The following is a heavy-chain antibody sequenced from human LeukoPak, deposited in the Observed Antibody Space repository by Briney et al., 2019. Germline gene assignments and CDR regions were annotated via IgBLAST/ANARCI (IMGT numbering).Heavy chain of an antibody. Sequence: GESLKISCRGSGYSLTTNWIGWVRQMPGKGLEWVGIIYPADSDARYSPSFRGHVTISADKSISTAYLQWSSLKASDTALYFCATRRDAYPIDYWGQGTLITVSS. D-gene: IGHD5-24*01. CDR3: ATRRDAYPIDY. CDR1: GYSLTTNW. V-gene: IGHV5-51*01. J-gene: IGHJ4*02. CDR2: IYPADSDA.